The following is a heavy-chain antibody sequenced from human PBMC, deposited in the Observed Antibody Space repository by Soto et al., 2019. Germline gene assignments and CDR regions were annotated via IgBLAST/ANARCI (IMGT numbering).Heavy chain of an antibody. CDR1: GYTFTSYG. D-gene: IGHD7-27*01. J-gene: IGHJ4*02. CDR3: ARNLGSDKTPDY. CDR2: IRAYNGNT. Sequence: QVQLVQSGAEVKKPGASVKVSCKASGYTFTSYGISWVRQAPGQGLEWMGWIRAYNGNTNYAQKLQGRVTMTTDTSTSTAYKELRSLRSDDKAVYYCARNLGSDKTPDYWVQGTLVTVSS. V-gene: IGHV1-18*04.